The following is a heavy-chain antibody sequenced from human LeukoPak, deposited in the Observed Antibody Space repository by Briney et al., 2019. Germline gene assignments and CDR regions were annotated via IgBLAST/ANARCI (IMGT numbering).Heavy chain of an antibody. CDR3: ANRLYGGYDY. V-gene: IGHV3-74*01. D-gene: IGHD4-17*01. CDR1: GFTFRTYW. Sequence: PGGSLRLSCAVSGFTFRTYWMHWVRQVPGEGLVWVSRINEDGSITNYADSVKGRFSISRDNAKNTLYLQMNSLRAEDTAVYYCANRLYGGYDYWGQGTLVTVSS. J-gene: IGHJ4*02. CDR2: INEDGSIT.